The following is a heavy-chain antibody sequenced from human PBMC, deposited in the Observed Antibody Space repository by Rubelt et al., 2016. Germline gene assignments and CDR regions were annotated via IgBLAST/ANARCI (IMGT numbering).Heavy chain of an antibody. J-gene: IGHJ5*02. Sequence: QVQLVQSGAEVKKPGASVKVSCKASGYTFTSYGISWVRQAPGQGLEWMGWISAYNGNTNYAQKLQGRVTMTTASSTSTAYMELRSLRSDDTAVYYCARSPRYDFEDNWFDPWGQGTLVTVSS. CDR1: GYTFTSYG. V-gene: IGHV1-18*01. CDR2: ISAYNGNT. D-gene: IGHD3-3*01. CDR3: ARSPRYDFEDNWFDP.